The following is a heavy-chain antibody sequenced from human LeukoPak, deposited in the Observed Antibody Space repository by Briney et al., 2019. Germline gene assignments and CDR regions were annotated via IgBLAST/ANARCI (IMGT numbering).Heavy chain of an antibody. CDR2: INPNSGGT. D-gene: IGHD2-2*01. Sequence: ASVKVSCKASGYTFTGYYMHWVRQAPGQGLEWMGWINPNSGGTNYAQKFQGRVTMTGDTSISTAYMELSRLRSDDTAVYYCARDRVVVPAARLTEFDPWGQGTLVTVSS. V-gene: IGHV1-2*02. CDR1: GYTFTGYY. CDR3: ARDRVVVPAARLTEFDP. J-gene: IGHJ5*02.